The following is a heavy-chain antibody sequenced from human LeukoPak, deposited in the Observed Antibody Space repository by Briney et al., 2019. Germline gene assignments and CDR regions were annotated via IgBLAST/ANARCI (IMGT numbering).Heavy chain of an antibody. D-gene: IGHD3-9*01. Sequence: ASVKVSCKASGYTITGYYMHWVRQATGQGLEWMGWMNPNSGNTGYAQKFQGRVTMTRNTSISTAYMELSSLRSEDTAVYYCAREVDILTVTYAFDIWGQGTMVTVSS. V-gene: IGHV1-8*02. CDR3: AREVDILTVTYAFDI. J-gene: IGHJ3*02. CDR1: GYTITGYY. CDR2: MNPNSGNT.